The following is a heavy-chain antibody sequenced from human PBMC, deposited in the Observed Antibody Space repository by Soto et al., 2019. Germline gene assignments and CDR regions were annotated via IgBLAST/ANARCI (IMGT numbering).Heavy chain of an antibody. CDR1: GFTFNNNG. J-gene: IGHJ4*02. Sequence: EVQLLESGGGLVQPGGSLRLSCAASGFTFNNNGMTWVRQAPGKGLEWVSSISGGGGNTYYADSVKGRFTISRDNSKNTLYLQMNSRRAEDTAVYYCAVLSTVTSGYWGQGTLVTVSS. D-gene: IGHD4-17*01. V-gene: IGHV3-23*01. CDR2: ISGGGGNT. CDR3: AVLSTVTSGY.